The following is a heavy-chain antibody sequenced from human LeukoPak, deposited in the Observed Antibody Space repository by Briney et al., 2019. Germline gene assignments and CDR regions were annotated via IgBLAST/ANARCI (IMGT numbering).Heavy chain of an antibody. J-gene: IGHJ4*02. V-gene: IGHV3-7*01. CDR3: ATRESSMARSH. Sequence: GGSLRLSCVGSGLMFRDYWMNWVRQVPGKGLEWVGNINEDGSVQVYVDSVRGRFSISRDNAKNSFYLQINNLGVEDTAIYYCATRESSMARSHWGQGTLVTVSS. CDR2: INEDGSVQ. CDR1: GLMFRDYW. D-gene: IGHD3-10*01.